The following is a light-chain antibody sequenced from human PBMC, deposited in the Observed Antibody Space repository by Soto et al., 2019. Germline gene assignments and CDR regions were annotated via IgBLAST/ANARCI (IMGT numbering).Light chain of an antibody. J-gene: IGKJ5*01. Sequence: DIPMTQSPSSLSASVGDRVTITCQASQDISNYLNWYQQKPGKAPKLLIYDASNLETGVPSRFSGSGSGTDFTFTISSLQPEDIATYYCQQYDTLPPTFGQGTRLEIK. CDR2: DAS. CDR1: QDISNY. CDR3: QQYDTLPPT. V-gene: IGKV1-33*01.